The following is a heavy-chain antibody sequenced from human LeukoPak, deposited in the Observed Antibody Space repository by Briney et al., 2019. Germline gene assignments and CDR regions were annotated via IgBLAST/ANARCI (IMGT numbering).Heavy chain of an antibody. CDR1: GYPFTDYY. D-gene: IGHD4-17*01. Sequence: GASVKVSCKASGYPFTDYYMHWVRQAPGQGLEWMGWLNPNSGATNFAQKFQGRVTLTRDTSISTTYMELSRLRSDDTAVYYCARDLGFCSDGGSCGSMTTVTSYDYWGQGTLVTVSS. CDR3: ARDLGFCSDGGSCGSMTTVTSYDY. J-gene: IGHJ4*02. V-gene: IGHV1-2*02. CDR2: LNPNSGAT.